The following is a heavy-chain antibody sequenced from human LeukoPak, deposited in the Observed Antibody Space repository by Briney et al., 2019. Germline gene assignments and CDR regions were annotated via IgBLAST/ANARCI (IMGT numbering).Heavy chain of an antibody. V-gene: IGHV3-23*01. CDR3: AKDRGQLLNDAFDI. J-gene: IGHJ3*02. D-gene: IGHD2-2*01. Sequence: GESLRLSCAASGFTFSTYAMRWVRQAPGMGLEWVSAISQGGGTTYYADSVKGWFTISRDNSKNTLYLQMNSLRAEDTALYYCAKDRGQLLNDAFDIWGQGTMVAVSS. CDR2: ISQGGGTT. CDR1: GFTFSTYA.